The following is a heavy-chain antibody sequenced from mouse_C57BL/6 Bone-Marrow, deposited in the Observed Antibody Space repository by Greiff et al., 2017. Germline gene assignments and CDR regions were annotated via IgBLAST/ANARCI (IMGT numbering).Heavy chain of an antibody. V-gene: IGHV14-1*01. D-gene: IGHD1-3*01. CDR2: IDPEDGDT. CDR1: GFNIKDYY. CDR3: TFSALCGSDAADY. J-gene: IGHJ4*01. Sequence: VQLQQSGAELVRPGASVKLSCTASGFNIKDYYMHWVKQRPEQGLEWIGRIDPEDGDTEYAPKFQGKATMTADTPSNTAYLQLSSLTSEDTAVYYCTFSALCGSDAADYWGQGTSVTVSA.